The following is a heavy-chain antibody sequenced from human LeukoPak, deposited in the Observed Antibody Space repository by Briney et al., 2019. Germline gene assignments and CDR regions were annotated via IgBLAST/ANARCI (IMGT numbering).Heavy chain of an antibody. Sequence: GGSLRLSCAASGFTFSSYWMSWVRQAPGKGLEWVANIKQDGSEKCYVDSVKGRFTISRDNAKNSLYLQMNSLRAEDTAVYYCARVRGYSSSGFDYWGQGTLVTVSS. V-gene: IGHV3-7*01. CDR2: IKQDGSEK. CDR3: ARVRGYSSSGFDY. J-gene: IGHJ4*02. CDR1: GFTFSSYW. D-gene: IGHD6-13*01.